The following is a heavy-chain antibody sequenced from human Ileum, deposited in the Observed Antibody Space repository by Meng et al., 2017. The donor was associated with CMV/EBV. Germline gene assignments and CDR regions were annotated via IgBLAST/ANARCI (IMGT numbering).Heavy chain of an antibody. J-gene: IGHJ5*02. CDR1: GFTFSGHG. D-gene: IGHD1-14*01. Sequence: GGSLRLSCAASGFTFSGHGMHWVRQAPGKGMVWVSDISFDGTITNYADSVKGRFSISRDNAKNTLYLQMHSLRVEDTAVYYCVRDVGQQGVGNSWYKWYDPWGQGTLVTVSS. V-gene: IGHV3-74*01. CDR3: VRDVGQQGVGNSWYKWYDP. CDR2: ISFDGTIT.